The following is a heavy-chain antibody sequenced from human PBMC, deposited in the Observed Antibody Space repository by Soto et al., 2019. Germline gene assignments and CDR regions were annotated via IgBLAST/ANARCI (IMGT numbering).Heavy chain of an antibody. V-gene: IGHV4-31*03. CDR2: IYYNGST. D-gene: IGHD6-13*01. CDR3: ARYRISGSWSKFDY. Sequence: SETLSLTCSVSGLTNSSAYYYWSWIRQHPGKGLEWVGNIYYNGSTYYSPSLKSRVTVWFDTSKNQFSLRLTSVTAADTAVYYCARYRISGSWSKFDYWGQGTRVTVSS. J-gene: IGHJ4*02. CDR1: GLTNSSAYYY.